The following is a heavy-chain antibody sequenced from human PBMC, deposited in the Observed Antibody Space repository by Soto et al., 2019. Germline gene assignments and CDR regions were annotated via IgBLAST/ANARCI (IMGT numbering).Heavy chain of an antibody. CDR3: AHTKDSSGFLTS. J-gene: IGHJ5*02. V-gene: IGHV2-5*01. D-gene: IGHD3-22*01. Sequence: SGPTLVNPTQTLTLTCSFSGFSLSVYGVRVIWFRQPPGEALEWLALIHWNDDKRYSPYLKSRLTITKDTSKNQVVLTLTNLDPLDTGTYFCAHTKDSSGFLTSWGQGILVTVSS. CDR2: IHWNDDK. CDR1: GFSLSVYGVR.